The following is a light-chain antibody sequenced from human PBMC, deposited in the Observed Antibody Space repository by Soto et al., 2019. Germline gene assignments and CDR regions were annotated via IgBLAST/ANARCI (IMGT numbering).Light chain of an antibody. CDR3: LQDNYNPLT. V-gene: IGKV1-6*01. CDR1: QGVGND. CDR2: HAS. J-gene: IGKJ4*01. Sequence: AVQMTQSPSSLSASVGDRVTITCRASQGVGNDLAWYQQRPGKAPNLLIFHASTLQSGVPSRFSGSGSGTDFTLTLSGLQPEDSATYYCLQDNYNPLTFGGGTKVAIK.